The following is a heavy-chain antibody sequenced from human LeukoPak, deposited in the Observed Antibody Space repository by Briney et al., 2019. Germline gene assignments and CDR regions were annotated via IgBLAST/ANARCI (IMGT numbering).Heavy chain of an antibody. V-gene: IGHV3-9*01. Sequence: PGRSLRLSCAASGFTFDDYAMHWVRHAPGKGLEWVSGISWNSGSIDYADSVKGRFTISRDNAKNSLYLQMNSLRAEDTALYYCAKDISSGYDFVLLDYWGQGTLVTVSS. CDR3: AKDISSGYDFVLLDY. CDR2: ISWNSGSI. CDR1: GFTFDDYA. D-gene: IGHD5-12*01. J-gene: IGHJ4*02.